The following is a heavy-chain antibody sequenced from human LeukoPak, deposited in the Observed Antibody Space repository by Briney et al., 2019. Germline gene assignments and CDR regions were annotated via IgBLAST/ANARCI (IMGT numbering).Heavy chain of an antibody. Sequence: GGSLRLSCAASGFRFSSYGMHWVRQAPGKGLEWVAVISDDGIKIYYGDSVKGRFTISRDNSKNTLNLQMDSLRADDTAVYYCGKGPGYSVYDNLPHHWGQGTLVTVSS. D-gene: IGHD5/OR15-5a*01. V-gene: IGHV3-30*18. CDR1: GFRFSSYG. CDR2: ISDDGIKI. CDR3: GKGPGYSVYDNLPHH. J-gene: IGHJ5*02.